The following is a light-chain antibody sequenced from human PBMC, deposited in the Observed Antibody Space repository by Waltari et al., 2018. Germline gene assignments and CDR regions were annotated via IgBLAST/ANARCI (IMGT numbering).Light chain of an antibody. CDR3: CSYAGSNNLV. V-gene: IGLV2-8*01. CDR2: EVS. CDR1: SSDVAGYNY. Sequence: QSALTQPPSASGSPGQSVTISCTGTSSDVAGYNYVSWYQQHPGKAPKVIIFEVSKRPSGGPDRFTGSKSGTTASLTVSGLQAEDEADYYCCSYAGSNNLVFGGGTKLTVL. J-gene: IGLJ2*01.